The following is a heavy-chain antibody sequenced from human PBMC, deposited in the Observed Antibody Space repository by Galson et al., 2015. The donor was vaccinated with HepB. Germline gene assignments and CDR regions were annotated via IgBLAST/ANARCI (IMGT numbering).Heavy chain of an antibody. CDR3: ASPFCIDSNCYPLWH. CDR2: IYSGRHG. Sequence: SLRLSCAASGFIVKSSYMSWVRQAPGKGLQWVATIYSGRHGYYQDSVKGRFSITSDTNKNTMFLQMHNLGADDTAVYYCASPFCIDSNCYPLWHWGQGTLVTVSS. D-gene: IGHD2-21*01. V-gene: IGHV3-53*01. CDR1: GFIVKSSY. J-gene: IGHJ4*02.